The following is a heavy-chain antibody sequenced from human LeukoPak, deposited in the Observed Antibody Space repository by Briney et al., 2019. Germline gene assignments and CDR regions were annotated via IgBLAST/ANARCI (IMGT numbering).Heavy chain of an antibody. CDR2: IYPGNSDT. Sequence: GESLKISCKGSGHTFTSSWIGWVRQMPGKGLEWMGIIYPGNSDTRYSPSFQGQVTISADKSISTAYLHWSSLKASDTAMYYCVINTDTSEIYQYYFDYWGQGTLVTVSS. J-gene: IGHJ4*02. D-gene: IGHD1-14*01. CDR1: GHTFTSSW. V-gene: IGHV5-51*01. CDR3: VINTDTSEIYQYYFDY.